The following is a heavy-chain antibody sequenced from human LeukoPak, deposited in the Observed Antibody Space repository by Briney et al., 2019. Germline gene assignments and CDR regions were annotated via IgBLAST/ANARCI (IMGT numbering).Heavy chain of an antibody. CDR1: GGTFSSYA. V-gene: IGHV1-69*06. J-gene: IGHJ4*02. Sequence: SVKVSCKASGGTFSSYAISWVRQAPGQGLEWMGGIIPIFGTANYAQKFQGRFTLTADKSTSTAYIELSSLRSEDTAVYYCARGAPSTDSGYGYWGQGTLVTVSS. CDR2: IIPIFGTA. D-gene: IGHD5-12*01. CDR3: ARGAPSTDSGYGY.